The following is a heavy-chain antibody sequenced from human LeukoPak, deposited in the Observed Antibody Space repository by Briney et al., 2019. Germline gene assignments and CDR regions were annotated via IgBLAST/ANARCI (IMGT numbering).Heavy chain of an antibody. CDR2: ISSSGSTI. D-gene: IGHD5-18*01. V-gene: IGHV3-48*03. CDR1: GFTFSSYE. J-gene: IGHJ4*02. Sequence: QPGGSLRLSCAASGFTFSSYEMNWVRQAPGKGLEWVSYISSSGSTIYCADFVKGRFTISRDNAKNSLYLQMNSLRAEDTAVYYCAREEYSYGYYWGQGTLVTVSS. CDR3: AREEYSYGYY.